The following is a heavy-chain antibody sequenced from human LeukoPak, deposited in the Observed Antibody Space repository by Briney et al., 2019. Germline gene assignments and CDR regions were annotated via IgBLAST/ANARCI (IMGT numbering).Heavy chain of an antibody. J-gene: IGHJ4*02. D-gene: IGHD3-22*01. CDR3: AKDSYYDTKVLGY. CDR1: GFTFSSYG. V-gene: IGHV3-30*18. Sequence: GGSLRLSCAASGFTFSSYGTHWVRQAPGKGLEWVAVISYDGSNKYYADSVKGRFTISRDNSKNTLYLQMNSLRAEDTAVYYCAKDSYYDTKVLGYWGQGTLVTVSS. CDR2: ISYDGSNK.